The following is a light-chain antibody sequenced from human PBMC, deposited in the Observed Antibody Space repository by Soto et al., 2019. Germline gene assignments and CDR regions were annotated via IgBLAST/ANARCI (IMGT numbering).Light chain of an antibody. Sequence: DIQMTQSPSALSASVGDTVAITCRASQNVRDSLSWYQQKPGKAPKLLIYGASTLQDGVPSRFSVGGAGTDFTLTIRNLQPEDFATYYCQQTSGDPPLTFGGGTKVEI. CDR2: GAS. CDR1: QNVRDS. CDR3: QQTSGDPPLT. V-gene: IGKV1-39*01. J-gene: IGKJ4*01.